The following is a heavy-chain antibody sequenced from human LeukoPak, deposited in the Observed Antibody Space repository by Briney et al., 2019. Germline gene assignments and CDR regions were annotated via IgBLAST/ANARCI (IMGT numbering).Heavy chain of an antibody. CDR1: GYTFTSYG. CDR3: ARDDYDILTGLLNYYYGMDV. V-gene: IGHV1-18*01. J-gene: IGHJ6*02. D-gene: IGHD3-9*01. CDR2: ISAYNGNT. Sequence: GASVKVSCKASGYTFTSYGISWVRQAPGQGLEWMGWISAYNGNTNYAQKLQGRVTMTTDTSTSTAYMELRSLRSDDTAVYYCARDDYDILTGLLNYYYGMDVWGQGTTVTVSS.